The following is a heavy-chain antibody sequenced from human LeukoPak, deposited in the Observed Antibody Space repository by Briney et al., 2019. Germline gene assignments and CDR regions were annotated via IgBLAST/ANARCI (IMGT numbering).Heavy chain of an antibody. J-gene: IGHJ4*02. CDR3: VRDLGHSRHYFEY. CDR1: GFSFNSFF. CDR2: RSQDGSET. D-gene: IGHD7-27*01. V-gene: IGHV3-7*01. Sequence: PGGSLRLSCAASGFSFNSFFFNSVSLPPGGGMGWLACRSQDGSETFYMDSVRGRFTISRDNTKNSLYLQMDSLRAEDTAVYFCVRDLGHSRHYFEYWGQGALVTVSS.